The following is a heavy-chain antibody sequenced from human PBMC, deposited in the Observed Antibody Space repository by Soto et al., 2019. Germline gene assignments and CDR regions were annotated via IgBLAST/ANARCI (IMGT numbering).Heavy chain of an antibody. J-gene: IGHJ6*02. CDR1: GFSFSGYT. D-gene: IGHD3-10*01. V-gene: IGHV3-21*01. CDR3: ARDAGFYADDGEKHYYGMDV. Sequence: DVQLVESGGGLVKPGGSLRLSCAASGFSFSGYTMNWVRQTPGTGLEWVASISSTGASIESADSLGGRFTVSRDNAKSSLFLQMNNLRAEDTAVYFCARDAGFYADDGEKHYYGMDVWGQGTTVIVSS. CDR2: ISSTGASI.